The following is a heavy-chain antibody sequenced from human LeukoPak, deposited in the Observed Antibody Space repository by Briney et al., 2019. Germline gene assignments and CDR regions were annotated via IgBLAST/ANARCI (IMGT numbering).Heavy chain of an antibody. CDR2: IGGTDGRT. V-gene: IGHV3-23*01. J-gene: IGHJ4*02. Sequence: GGSLRLSCAASGFTFSAYNLNWVRQAPGKGLEWIAAIGGTDGRTYYADFVKGRFTISRDNSKNTLYLQMNSLRAEDTAVYYCAKDGSYYFDYRGQGTLVTVSS. CDR3: AKDGSYYFDY. CDR1: GFTFSAYN.